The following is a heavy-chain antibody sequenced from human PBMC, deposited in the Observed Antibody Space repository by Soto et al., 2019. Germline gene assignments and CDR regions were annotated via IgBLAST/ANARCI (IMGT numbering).Heavy chain of an antibody. D-gene: IGHD6-13*01. CDR3: AAQYNPVAAAGTAERWFDP. V-gene: IGHV6-1*01. J-gene: IGHJ5*02. CDR2: TYYRSKWYN. Sequence: QSQTLSLTCAISGDSVSSNSAAWNWIRQSPSRGLEWLGRTYYRSKWYNDYAVSVKSRITINPDTSKNQFSLQLNSVTPEDTAVYYCAAQYNPVAAAGTAERWFDPWGQGTLVTVSS. CDR1: GDSVSSNSAA.